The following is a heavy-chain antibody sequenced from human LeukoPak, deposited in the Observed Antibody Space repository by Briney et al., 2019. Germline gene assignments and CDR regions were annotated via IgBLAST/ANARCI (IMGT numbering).Heavy chain of an antibody. CDR1: GYTFTGYY. J-gene: IGHJ5*02. CDR2: INPNSGGT. V-gene: IGHV1-2*02. D-gene: IGHD3-10*01. CDR3: AREGYYYGSGNNWFDP. Sequence: ASVKVSCKASGYTFTGYYMHWVRQAPGQGLEWMGWINPNSGGTNYAQKFQGRVTMTRDTSISTAYMELSRLRSDDTAVYYCAREGYYYGSGNNWFDPWGQGTLVTVSS.